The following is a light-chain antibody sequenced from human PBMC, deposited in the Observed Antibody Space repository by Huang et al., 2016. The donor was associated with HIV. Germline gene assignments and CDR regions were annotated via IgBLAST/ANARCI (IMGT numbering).Light chain of an antibody. CDR1: ESVLSN. CDR2: GAS. Sequence: EIVMTQSPGTLSVSPGERATLSCRASESVLSNLAWYHQTPGQAPRLLMYGASTRATGSPGRFSGSGSGTEFTLTISSLQSEDFAVYYCQQYKNWPLTFGGGTKVEIK. J-gene: IGKJ4*01. V-gene: IGKV3-15*01. CDR3: QQYKNWPLT.